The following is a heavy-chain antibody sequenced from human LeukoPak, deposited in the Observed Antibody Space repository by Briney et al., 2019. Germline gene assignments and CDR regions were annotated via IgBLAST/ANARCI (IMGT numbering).Heavy chain of an antibody. CDR1: GGSISSGSYY. J-gene: IGHJ4*02. CDR3: ARGGNMYYYDSGGDYFDY. Sequence: PSETLSLTCTVSGGSISSGSYYWSWIRQPAGKGLEWIGRIYTSGSTNYNPSLKSRATISVDTSKNQFSLKLSFVTAADTDVYYCARGGNMYYYDSGGDYFDYWGQGTLVTVSS. CDR2: IYTSGST. V-gene: IGHV4-61*02. D-gene: IGHD3-22*01.